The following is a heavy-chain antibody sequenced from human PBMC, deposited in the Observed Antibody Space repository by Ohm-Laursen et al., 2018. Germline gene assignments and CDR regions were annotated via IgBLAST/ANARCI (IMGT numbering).Heavy chain of an antibody. V-gene: IGHV4-59*12. Sequence: GTLSLTCTVSGGSISNYYWSWIRQPPGKGLEWIGYIYYSGSTYYNPSLKSRVTISVDTSKNQFSLKLSSVTAADTAVYYCARDPSDSSVFDIWGQGTMVTVSS. CDR2: IYYSGST. J-gene: IGHJ3*02. D-gene: IGHD3-22*01. CDR1: GGSISNYY. CDR3: ARDPSDSSVFDI.